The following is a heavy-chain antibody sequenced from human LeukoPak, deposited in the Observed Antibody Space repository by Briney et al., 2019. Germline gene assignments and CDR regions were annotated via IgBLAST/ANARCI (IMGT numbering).Heavy chain of an antibody. Sequence: SETLSLTCTVSGGSISSYYWSWIRQPPGKGLEWIGYIYYSGSTNYNPSLTSRVTISVDTPKNQFSLKLSSVTDADTAVYYCARSLMVYAQFDYWGQGTLVTVSS. V-gene: IGHV4-59*01. D-gene: IGHD2-8*01. CDR1: GGSISSYY. CDR3: ARSLMVYAQFDY. J-gene: IGHJ4*02. CDR2: IYYSGST.